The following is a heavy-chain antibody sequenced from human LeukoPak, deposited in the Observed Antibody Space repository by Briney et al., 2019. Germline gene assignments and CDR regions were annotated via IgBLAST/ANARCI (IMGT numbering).Heavy chain of an antibody. D-gene: IGHD6-19*01. Sequence: PSETLSLTCSASGAPTSDKYWSWIRQSPGRTLERIGHIYNGRNTKYNPSLTSRVTISVDTSKNQFSLSLTSVTAADTAMYYCAQTTGWPGFDFWGPGALVTVSS. V-gene: IGHV4-59*08. CDR1: GAPTSDKY. J-gene: IGHJ4*02. CDR2: IYNGRNT. CDR3: AQTTGWPGFDF.